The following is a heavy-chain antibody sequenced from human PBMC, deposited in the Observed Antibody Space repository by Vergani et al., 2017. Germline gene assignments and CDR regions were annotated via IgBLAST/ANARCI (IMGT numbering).Heavy chain of an antibody. J-gene: IGHJ2*01. CDR3: VKDIAASGNYWYFDL. D-gene: IGHD6-13*01. CDR2: INWNSDSI. Sequence: EVQLVESGGGLVQPGRSLRLSCAASGFTFDDYAMHWVRQAPGKGLEWVSGINWNSDSIAYADSVKGRFTISRDNAKNSLYLQMNSRRAEDTALYYCVKDIAASGNYWYFDLWGRGTLVTVSS. V-gene: IGHV3-9*01. CDR1: GFTFDDYA.